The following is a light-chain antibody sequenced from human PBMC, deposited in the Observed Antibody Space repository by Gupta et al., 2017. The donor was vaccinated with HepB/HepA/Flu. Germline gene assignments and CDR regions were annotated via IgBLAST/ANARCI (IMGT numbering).Light chain of an antibody. CDR1: EDIRKY. J-gene: IGKJ2*01. Sequence: DIQMTQSPSSLAASVGDRVTITCQASEDIRKYLNWYQQKPGKPPRLLIFDASDLQTAVPSRFTGSGSGTDFTLTITSRQPEDAATYYCQQFHILYTFGQGTKVEIK. V-gene: IGKV1-33*01. CDR2: DAS. CDR3: QQFHILYT.